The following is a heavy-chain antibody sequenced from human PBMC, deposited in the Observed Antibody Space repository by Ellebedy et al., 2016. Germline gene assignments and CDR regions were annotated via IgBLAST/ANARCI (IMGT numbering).Heavy chain of an antibody. CDR3: ARGYVLYYYMDV. V-gene: IGHV4-61*02. D-gene: IGHD3-16*01. Sequence: SETLSLXCTVSGGSISSGSYYWSWIRQPAGKGLEWIGRIYTSGSTNYNPSLKSRVTMSVDTSKNQFSLKLSSVTAADTAVYYCARGYVLYYYMDVWGKGTTVTVSS. J-gene: IGHJ6*03. CDR1: GGSISSGSYY. CDR2: IYTSGST.